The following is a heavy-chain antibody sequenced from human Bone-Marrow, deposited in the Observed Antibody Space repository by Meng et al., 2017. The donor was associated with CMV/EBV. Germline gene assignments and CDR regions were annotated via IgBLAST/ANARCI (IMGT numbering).Heavy chain of an antibody. Sequence: ASVKVSCKTSGYTFTGYYMHWVRQAPGQGLEWMGWINPKSGGTHYSQKFQGRVTMTRDTSISTAYMELSRLRSDDTAVYYCAREPFGKSGDYYYYYGMDVWGQGTTVTVSS. V-gene: IGHV1-2*02. CDR1: GYTFTGYY. D-gene: IGHD3-10*01. CDR2: INPKSGGT. CDR3: AREPFGKSGDYYYYYGMDV. J-gene: IGHJ6*02.